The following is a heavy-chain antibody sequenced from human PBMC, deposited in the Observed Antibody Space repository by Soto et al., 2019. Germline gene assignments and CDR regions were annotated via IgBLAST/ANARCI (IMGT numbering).Heavy chain of an antibody. CDR3: AGAPYCRGGSCYSEGFDY. V-gene: IGHV1-69*02. D-gene: IGHD2-15*01. J-gene: IGHJ4*02. CDR1: GGTFSIYT. Sequence: QVQLVQSGAEVKKPGSSVKVSCKASGGTFSIYTISWVRQAPGQGLEWRGRIIPILGMANYAQKFQGRVTLTEANSKHTAYMELSSLRSEDTAVYSCAGAPYCRGGSCYSEGFDYWGQGTLVTVSS. CDR2: IIPILGMA.